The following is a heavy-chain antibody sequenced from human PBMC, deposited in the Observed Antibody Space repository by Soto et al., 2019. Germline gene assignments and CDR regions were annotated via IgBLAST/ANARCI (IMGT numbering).Heavy chain of an antibody. D-gene: IGHD2-2*01. J-gene: IGHJ4*02. CDR3: AKLQLLVGEDY. CDR2: ISGSGGST. Sequence: SLRLSCAAAGVTCSRYAMSRVSQAPGKGLEWVSAISGSGGSTYYADSVKGRFTISRDNSKNTLYLQMNSLRAEDTAVYYCAKLQLLVGEDYWGQGTLVTVSS. CDR1: GVTCSRYA. V-gene: IGHV3-23*01.